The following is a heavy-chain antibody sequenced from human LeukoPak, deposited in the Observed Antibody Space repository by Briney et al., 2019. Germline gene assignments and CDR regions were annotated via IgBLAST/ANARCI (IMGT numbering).Heavy chain of an antibody. CDR1: GLTFSSYG. V-gene: IGHV3-21*01. J-gene: IGHJ4*02. Sequence: GGSLRLSCAASGLTFSSYGMHWVRQAPGKGLEWVSSISSSSSYMYYADSVKGRFTISRDNAKNSLYLQMNSLRAEDTAVYYCARDRRAAAAGLFDYWGQGTLVTVSS. D-gene: IGHD6-13*01. CDR3: ARDRRAAAAGLFDY. CDR2: ISSSSSYM.